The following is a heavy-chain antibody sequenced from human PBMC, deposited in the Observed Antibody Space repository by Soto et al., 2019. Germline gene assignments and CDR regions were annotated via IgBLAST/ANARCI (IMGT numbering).Heavy chain of an antibody. CDR1: GFTFTSSA. CDR2: IVVGSGNT. Sequence: QMQLVQSGPEVKKPGTSVKVSCKASGFTFTSSAVQWVRQARGQRLEWIGWIVVGSGNTNYAQKFQQRVTITRDMSTSTAYMEMSSLRSEDTALYYCAVLIATAGRWGQGTLVTVSS. J-gene: IGHJ4*02. D-gene: IGHD6-13*01. V-gene: IGHV1-58*01. CDR3: AVLIATAGR.